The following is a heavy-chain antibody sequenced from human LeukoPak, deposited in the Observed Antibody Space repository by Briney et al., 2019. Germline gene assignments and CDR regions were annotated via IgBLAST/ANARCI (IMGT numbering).Heavy chain of an antibody. Sequence: GASVKVSYKASGYTFTGYYMHWVRQAPGQGLEWMGWINPNSGGTNYAQKFQGRVTMTRDTSISTAYMELSRLRSDDTAVYYCARSYYYGSGSYEPLDYWGQGTLVTVSS. J-gene: IGHJ4*02. V-gene: IGHV1-2*02. D-gene: IGHD3-10*01. CDR2: INPNSGGT. CDR3: ARSYYYGSGSYEPLDY. CDR1: GYTFTGYY.